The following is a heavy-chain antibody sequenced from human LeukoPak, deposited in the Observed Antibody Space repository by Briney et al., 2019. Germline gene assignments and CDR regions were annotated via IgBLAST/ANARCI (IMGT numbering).Heavy chain of an antibody. CDR3: ARAWYSWGYYFDY. CDR2: ISSSSSYI. J-gene: IGHJ4*02. D-gene: IGHD1-26*01. Sequence: GGSLRLACAASGFTFSSYSMNWVRQAPGKGLEWVSSISSSSSYIYYADSVKGRFTISRDNAKNSLYLQMHSLRDEDTAVYYCARAWYSWGYYFDYWGQGTLVTVSS. V-gene: IGHV3-21*01. CDR1: GFTFSSYS.